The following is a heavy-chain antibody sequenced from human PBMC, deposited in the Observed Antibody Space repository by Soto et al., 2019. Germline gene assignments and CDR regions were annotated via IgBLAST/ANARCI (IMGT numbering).Heavy chain of an antibody. CDR2: IHSSGST. D-gene: IGHD1-26*01. Sequence: LSLTCSVSGDSISSGDHYWTWIRQPPGNGLEWIGYIHSSGSTYYNPSLNSRVSISLDTSKNQFSLRLSSVTAADTALYYCARDAAYSGSYRYYFDSWGQGSLVTVSS. V-gene: IGHV4-30-4*01. CDR1: GDSISSGDHY. J-gene: IGHJ4*02. CDR3: ARDAAYSGSYRYYFDS.